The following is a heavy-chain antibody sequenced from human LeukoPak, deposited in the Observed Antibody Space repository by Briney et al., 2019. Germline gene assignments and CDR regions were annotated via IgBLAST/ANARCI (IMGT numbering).Heavy chain of an antibody. Sequence: GGSLRLSCAASGFTFSSYTMHWVRQAPGKGLEWVAVISYDGSNKYYADSVKGRFTISRDNSKNTLYLQMNSLRAEDTAVYYCARKGCSSTSCYRVNGMDVWGQGTTVTVSS. J-gene: IGHJ6*02. D-gene: IGHD2-2*01. CDR3: ARKGCSSTSCYRVNGMDV. CDR1: GFTFSSYT. CDR2: ISYDGSNK. V-gene: IGHV3-30-3*01.